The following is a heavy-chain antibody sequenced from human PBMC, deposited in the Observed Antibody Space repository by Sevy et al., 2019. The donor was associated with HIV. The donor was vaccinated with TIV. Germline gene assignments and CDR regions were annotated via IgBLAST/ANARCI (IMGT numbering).Heavy chain of an antibody. CDR1: GLTFSTYG. Sequence: GGSLRLSCAASGLTFSTYGMHWVRQAPGKGLEWVAVISYDGNIQYYSDSMKGRFTVSRDISKTTLYLQMNSLRAEDSAVYYCAKDQGGYNYAPGYWGQGTLVTVSS. CDR3: AKDQGGYNYAPGY. CDR2: ISYDGNIQ. D-gene: IGHD5-18*01. V-gene: IGHV3-30*18. J-gene: IGHJ4*02.